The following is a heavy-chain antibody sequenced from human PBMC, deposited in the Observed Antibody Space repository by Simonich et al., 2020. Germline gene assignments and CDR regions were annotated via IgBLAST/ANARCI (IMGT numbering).Heavy chain of an antibody. CDR3: ARDAAGDY. J-gene: IGHJ4*02. Sequence: EVQLVESGGGLVKPGGSLRLSCAASGFTYSSYSMNWVRQAPGKGRGWVSSISSTSSYIYYADSVKGPFTISRDNAKNSLYLQMNSLRAEDTAVYYCARDAAGDYWGQGTLVTVSS. D-gene: IGHD6-13*01. V-gene: IGHV3-21*01. CDR1: GFTYSSYS. CDR2: ISSTSSYI.